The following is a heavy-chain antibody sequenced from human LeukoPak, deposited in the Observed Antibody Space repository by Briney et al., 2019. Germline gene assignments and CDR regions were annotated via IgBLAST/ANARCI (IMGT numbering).Heavy chain of an antibody. V-gene: IGHV3-21*01. CDR2: ISDSSSYI. J-gene: IGHJ4*02. CDR1: GFTFSRYN. D-gene: IGHD3-10*01. CDR3: ATALSPIYASATYLVY. Sequence: GGSLTLYCAASGFTFSRYNMNWVRQAPGKGLEGVSSISDSSSYIYYADSVKVRFTISRDNAKNSLYLKMNSLRAEDTAVYYCATALSPIYASATYLVYSGQGPLVTVSS.